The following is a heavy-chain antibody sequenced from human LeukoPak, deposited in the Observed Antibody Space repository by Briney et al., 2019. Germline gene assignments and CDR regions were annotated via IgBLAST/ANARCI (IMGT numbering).Heavy chain of an antibody. J-gene: IGHJ5*02. Sequence: ASVKVSCKASGYTFTGYYMHWVRQAPGQGLEWMGWINPNSGGTNYAQKFQGRVTMTRDTSISTAYMELSRLRSDDTAGYYCARDWVSGYYYSYNWFAPGGKGTLATASS. D-gene: IGHD3-22*01. CDR1: GYTFTGYY. CDR3: ARDWVSGYYYSYNWFAP. CDR2: INPNSGGT. V-gene: IGHV1-2*02.